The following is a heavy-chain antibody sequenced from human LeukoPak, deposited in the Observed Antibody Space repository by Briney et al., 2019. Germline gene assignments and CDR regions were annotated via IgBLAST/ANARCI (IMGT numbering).Heavy chain of an antibody. V-gene: IGHV4-39*01. Sequence: KPSETLSLTCTVSGGSISSSSYYWGWIRQPPGKGLEWIGSIYYSGSTYYNPSLKSRVTISVDTSKNQFSLKLSSVTAADTAVYYCARHNEGYCSSTSCFSGLSPYYYYGMDVWGQGTTVTVSS. CDR1: GGSISSSSYY. D-gene: IGHD2-2*01. CDR2: IYYSGST. CDR3: ARHNEGYCSSTSCFSGLSPYYYYGMDV. J-gene: IGHJ6*02.